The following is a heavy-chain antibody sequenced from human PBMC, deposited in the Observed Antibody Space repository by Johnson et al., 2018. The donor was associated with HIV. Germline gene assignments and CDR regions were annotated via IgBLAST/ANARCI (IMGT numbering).Heavy chain of an antibody. Sequence: QVQLVESGGGVVQPGRSLRLSCAASGFIFRSYPMNWVRQAPGKGLEWVAIISYDGSRKYYADSVKGRFTISRDNSKNTLYLQMNSLRAEDTAVYYCARGAWFGETDAFDIWGQGTMVTVSS. V-gene: IGHV3-30-3*01. J-gene: IGHJ3*02. CDR3: ARGAWFGETDAFDI. CDR2: ISYDGSRK. CDR1: GFIFRSYP. D-gene: IGHD3-10*01.